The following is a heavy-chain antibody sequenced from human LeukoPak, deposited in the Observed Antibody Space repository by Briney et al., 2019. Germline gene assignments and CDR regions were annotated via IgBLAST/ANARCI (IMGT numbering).Heavy chain of an antibody. CDR3: ARAHLEGRGGIRGVIIHVGFDY. D-gene: IGHD3-10*01. Sequence: GASVKVSCKASGYTFTSYGISWVRQAPGQGLEWMGWINPNSGGTNYAQKFQGRVTMTRDTSISTAYMELSRLRSDDTAVYYCARAHLEGRGGIRGVIIHVGFDYWGQGTLVTVSS. J-gene: IGHJ4*02. CDR1: GYTFTSYG. CDR2: INPNSGGT. V-gene: IGHV1-2*02.